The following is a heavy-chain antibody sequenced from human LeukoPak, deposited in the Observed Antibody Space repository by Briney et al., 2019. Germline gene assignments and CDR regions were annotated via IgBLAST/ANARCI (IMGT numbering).Heavy chain of an antibody. Sequence: GASVKVSCKASGYTLTGYYMHWVRQAPGQGLEWMGWINPNSGGTNYAQKFQGRVTMTRDTSISTAYMELSRLRSDDTAVYYCARVTEDNWNYVYYYYYMDVWGKGTTVTVSS. V-gene: IGHV1-2*02. J-gene: IGHJ6*03. CDR2: INPNSGGT. CDR1: GYTLTGYY. CDR3: ARVTEDNWNYVYYYYYMDV. D-gene: IGHD1-7*01.